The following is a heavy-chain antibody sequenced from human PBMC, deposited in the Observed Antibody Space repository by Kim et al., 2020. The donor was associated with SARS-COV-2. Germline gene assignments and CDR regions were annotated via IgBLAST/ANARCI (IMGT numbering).Heavy chain of an antibody. D-gene: IGHD2-8*01. CDR2: DGTLT. CDR3: ARGMGDY. J-gene: IGHJ4*02. V-gene: IGHV3-74*01. Sequence: DGTLTTYADSVKGRVTISRDNAKNTLYLQMNSLRLEDTAMYFCARGMGDYWGQGTLVTVSS.